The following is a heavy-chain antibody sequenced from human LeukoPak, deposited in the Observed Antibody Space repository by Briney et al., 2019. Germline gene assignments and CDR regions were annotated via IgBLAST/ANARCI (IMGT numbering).Heavy chain of an antibody. CDR1: GGTFIIYA. CDR2: IIPILGIA. J-gene: IGHJ4*02. Sequence: SVTVSCKASGGTFIIYAISWVRQAPGQGLEWMGRIIPILGIANYAQKFQGRVTITADKSTSTAYMELSSLRSEDTAVYYCARESQMATAVYWGQGTLVTVSS. D-gene: IGHD5-12*01. CDR3: ARESQMATAVY. V-gene: IGHV1-69*04.